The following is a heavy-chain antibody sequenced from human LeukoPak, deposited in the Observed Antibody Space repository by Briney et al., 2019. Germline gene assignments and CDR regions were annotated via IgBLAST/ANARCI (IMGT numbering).Heavy chain of an antibody. V-gene: IGHV4-61*05. J-gene: IGHJ1*01. Sequence: SETLSLTCTVSGGSISSSSYYWGWIRQPPGKGLEWIGYIYYSGSTNYNPSLKSRVTISVDTSKNQFSLKLNSVTPADTAVYYCARAGDSDTYYCPFQHWGQGTLVTVSS. D-gene: IGHD3-10*01. CDR2: IYYSGST. CDR1: GGSISSSSYY. CDR3: ARAGDSDTYYCPFQH.